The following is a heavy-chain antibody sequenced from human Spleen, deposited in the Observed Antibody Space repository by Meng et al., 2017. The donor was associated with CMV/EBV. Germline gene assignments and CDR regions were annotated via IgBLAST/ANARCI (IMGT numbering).Heavy chain of an antibody. V-gene: IGHV3-30-3*01. CDR1: GFTFSTYA. D-gene: IGHD1-26*01. CDR2: ISYDGSNK. CDR3: ARETSSGTYYAFDY. Sequence: ASGFTFSTYAMHWVRQAPGKGLEWVSVISYDGSNKYYGDSVKGRFTVSRDNSKNTLYLQMNSQRAEDTAVYYCARETSSGTYYAFDYWGQGTLVTVSS. J-gene: IGHJ4*02.